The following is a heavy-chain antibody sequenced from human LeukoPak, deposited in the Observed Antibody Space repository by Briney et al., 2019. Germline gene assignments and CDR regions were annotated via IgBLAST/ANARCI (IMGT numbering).Heavy chain of an antibody. J-gene: IGHJ6*03. D-gene: IGHD3-3*01. V-gene: IGHV3-30*02. CDR3: AKGPGFWSGYDYYSMDV. CDR1: GFTISSYG. Sequence: PSGSLTCTGAASGFTISSYGMHWLRQAQGNGWEWVAFIRYDGSNKYYADSVKGRFTISRDNSKNTLYLQMNSLRAEDTAVYYCAKGPGFWSGYDYYSMDVWGKGTTVTVSS. CDR2: IRYDGSNK.